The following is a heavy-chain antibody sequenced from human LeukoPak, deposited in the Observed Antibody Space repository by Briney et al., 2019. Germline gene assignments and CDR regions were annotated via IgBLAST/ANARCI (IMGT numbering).Heavy chain of an antibody. CDR1: GGSINNYY. CDR3: ARGRYCSADIFTGGDAFDI. CDR2: IYTRGST. J-gene: IGHJ3*02. V-gene: IGHV4-4*07. Sequence: PSETLSLTCTASGGSINNYYWSWIRQPAGKGLEWIGRIYTRGSTNYNPSPKSRVTMSVDTSKNQFSLKLSSVTAADTAVYYCARGRYCSADIFTGGDAFDIWGQGTMVSVSS. D-gene: IGHD2-15*01.